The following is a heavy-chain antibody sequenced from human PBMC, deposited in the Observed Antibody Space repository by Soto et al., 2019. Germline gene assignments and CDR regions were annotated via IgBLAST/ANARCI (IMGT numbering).Heavy chain of an antibody. CDR1: GFPLSTYG. CDR3: ANTXDPEYYYDSRESDAFDI. D-gene: IGHD3-22*01. CDR2: ISYDGSNK. J-gene: IGHJ3*02. Sequence: GGSLTLSCQASGFPLSTYGLHWVRKAQGKGLERVAVISYDGSNKYYADSVKGRFTISRDNSKNTLYLQMNSLRAEDTAVYYCANTXDPEYYYDSRESDAFDIWGQGTMVTVSS. V-gene: IGHV3-30*18.